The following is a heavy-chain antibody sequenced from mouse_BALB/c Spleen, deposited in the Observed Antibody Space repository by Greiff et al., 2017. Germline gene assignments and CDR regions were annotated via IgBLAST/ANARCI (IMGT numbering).Heavy chain of an antibody. CDR1: GFTFSSYG. Sequence: EVMLVESGGGLVQPGGSLKLSCAASGFTFSSYGMSWVRQTPDKRLELVATINSNGGSTYYPDSVKGRFTISRDNAKNTLYLQMSSLKSEDTAMYYCARWGGLRAMDYWGQGTSVTVSS. V-gene: IGHV5-6-3*01. CDR2: INSNGGST. J-gene: IGHJ4*01. D-gene: IGHD2-4*01. CDR3: ARWGGLRAMDY.